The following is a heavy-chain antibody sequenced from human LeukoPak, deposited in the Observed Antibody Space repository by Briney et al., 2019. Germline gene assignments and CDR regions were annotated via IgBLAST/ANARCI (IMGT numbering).Heavy chain of an antibody. CDR3: ARRPIAAGNNWFDP. D-gene: IGHD6-13*01. V-gene: IGHV4-39*01. Sequence: SETLSLTCTVSGGSISSAAYYWGWVRQPPGKGLDWIGSIYYTGTTYYSPSLQTRATLSFDTSKNQFSLKLTSVTAADTAVYFCARRPIAAGNNWFDPWGQGTLVTVSS. J-gene: IGHJ5*02. CDR1: GGSISSAAYY. CDR2: IYYTGTT.